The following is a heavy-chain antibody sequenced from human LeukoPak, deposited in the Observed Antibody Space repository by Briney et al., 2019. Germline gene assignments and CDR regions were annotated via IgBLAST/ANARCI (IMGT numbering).Heavy chain of an antibody. J-gene: IGHJ3*02. Sequence: KSGGSLRLSCAASGFTFRSYTMNWVRQAPGKGLEWVSSITTSTTYIYYADSVRGRFTISRDNANNSLYLQMNSLRAEDTAVYYCARDRVYDNIPVGAFDIWGQGTTVTVSS. CDR1: GFTFRSYT. CDR2: ITTSTTYI. D-gene: IGHD3-22*01. CDR3: ARDRVYDNIPVGAFDI. V-gene: IGHV3-21*01.